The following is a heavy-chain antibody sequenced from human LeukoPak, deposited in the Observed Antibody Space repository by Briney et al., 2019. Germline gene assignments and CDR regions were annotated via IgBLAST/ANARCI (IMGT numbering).Heavy chain of an antibody. Sequence: RGSLRLSCAASGFTLSSHRRHWVRQAPGKGLGWVAVISYDGSNKYYADSVKGRFTISRDNSKNTLYQQMNSRRAEDTAVYYCAKVAYYDILTGPDCWGQGTLVTVSS. D-gene: IGHD3-9*01. CDR3: AKVAYYDILTGPDC. CDR2: ISYDGSNK. CDR1: GFTLSSHR. V-gene: IGHV3-30*18. J-gene: IGHJ4*02.